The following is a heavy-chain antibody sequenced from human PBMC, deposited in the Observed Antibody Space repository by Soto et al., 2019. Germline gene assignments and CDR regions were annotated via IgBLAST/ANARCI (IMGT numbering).Heavy chain of an antibody. D-gene: IGHD5-18*01. V-gene: IGHV3-33*01. CDR3: ARKEGYSYGYRYYYYGMDV. CDR1: GFTFSSYG. CDR2: IWYDGSSK. Sequence: QVQLVESGGGVVQPGRSLRLSCAASGFTFSSYGMHWVRQAPGKGLEWVAVIWYDGSSKYYADSVKGRFTISRDNSKNKLYLQMNSLRAEDTAVYYCARKEGYSYGYRYYYYGMDVWGQGTTVTVSS. J-gene: IGHJ6*02.